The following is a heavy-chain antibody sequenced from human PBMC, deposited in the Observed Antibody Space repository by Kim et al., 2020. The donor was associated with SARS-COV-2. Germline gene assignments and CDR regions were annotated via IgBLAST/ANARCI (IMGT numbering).Heavy chain of an antibody. CDR2: IIPIFGRA. CDR3: ARDPDFNDYNHSFHGMDV. J-gene: IGHJ6*02. D-gene: IGHD3-10*01. Sequence: SVKVSCKASGGTFITNAISWVRQAPGQGLEWIGGIIPIFGRADYAQKFQGRVTITADESTNTAYMEMNSLRSEDTAVYYCARDPDFNDYNHSFHGMDVWGQGTTVTVSS. CDR1: GGTFITNA. V-gene: IGHV1-69*13.